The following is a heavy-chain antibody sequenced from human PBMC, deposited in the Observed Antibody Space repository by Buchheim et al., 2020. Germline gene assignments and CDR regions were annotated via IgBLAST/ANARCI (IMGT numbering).Heavy chain of an antibody. D-gene: IGHD2-2*02. Sequence: QVQLVQSGAEVKKPGASVKVSCKASGYTFTSYGISWVRQAPGQGLEWMGWISAYNGNTNYAQKLQGRVTMTTDTSTSTAYMELRSLRSDDTAVYYCVREYLVVVPAAISYYYYYGMDVWGQGTT. J-gene: IGHJ6*02. CDR1: GYTFTSYG. V-gene: IGHV1-18*04. CDR2: ISAYNGNT. CDR3: VREYLVVVPAAISYYYYYGMDV.